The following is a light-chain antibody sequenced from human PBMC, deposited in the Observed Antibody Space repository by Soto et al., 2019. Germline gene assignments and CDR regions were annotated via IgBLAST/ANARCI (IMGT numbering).Light chain of an antibody. CDR2: EVS. CDR1: SSDVGRYNY. CDR3: CSYTSSSTWV. Sequence: QSVLTQPASVSGSPGQSITISCTGTSSDVGRYNYVSWYQHYPGKAPKFMIYEVSNRPSGVSNRFSGSKSGNTASLTISGLQAEDEADYYCCSYTSSSTWVFGGGTKVTVL. V-gene: IGLV2-14*01. J-gene: IGLJ3*02.